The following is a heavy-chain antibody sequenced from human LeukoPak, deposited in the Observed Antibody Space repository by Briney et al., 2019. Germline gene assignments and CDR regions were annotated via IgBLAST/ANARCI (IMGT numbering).Heavy chain of an antibody. CDR3: AKHGYCSGISCFFDF. V-gene: IGHV3-23*01. CDR1: GFTFSSYA. J-gene: IGHJ4*02. D-gene: IGHD2-2*03. CDR2: ISGSGPYT. Sequence: GGSLRLSCAASGFTFSSYAMSWVRQAPGKGLEWVSGISGSGPYTFYTDSVKGRFTISRDSSKNTLYLQMNSLRAEDTALYYCAKHGYCSGISCFFDFWGQGALVTVSS.